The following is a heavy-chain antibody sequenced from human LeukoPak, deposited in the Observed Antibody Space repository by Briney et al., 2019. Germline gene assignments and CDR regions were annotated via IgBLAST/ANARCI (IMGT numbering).Heavy chain of an antibody. CDR1: GFTFSDYY. V-gene: IGHV3-11*01. CDR3: ARDRVGDIVATIGVDY. J-gene: IGHJ4*02. Sequence: GGSLRLSCAASGFTFSDYYMSWIRQAPGKGLEWVSYISSSGSTIYYADSVKGRFTISRDNAKNSLYLQMNSLRAEDTAVYYCARDRVGDIVATIGVDYWGQGTLVTVSS. D-gene: IGHD5-12*01. CDR2: ISSSGSTI.